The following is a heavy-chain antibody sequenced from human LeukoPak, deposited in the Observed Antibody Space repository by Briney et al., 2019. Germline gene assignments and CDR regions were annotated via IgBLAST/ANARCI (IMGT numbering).Heavy chain of an antibody. CDR3: ARRYCSSTSCHLDY. D-gene: IGHD2-2*01. Sequence: PGESLKISCKGSGYSFTTYWIGWVRQMPGIGLEWMGIIYPGDSETRYGPSFQGQVTISADRSISTAYLQWSSLKASDTAIYYCARRYCSSTSCHLDYWGQGTLVTVSS. J-gene: IGHJ4*02. V-gene: IGHV5-51*01. CDR1: GYSFTTYW. CDR2: IYPGDSET.